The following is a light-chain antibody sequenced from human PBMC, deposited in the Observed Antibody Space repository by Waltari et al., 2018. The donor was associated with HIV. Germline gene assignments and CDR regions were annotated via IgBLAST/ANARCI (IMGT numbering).Light chain of an antibody. Sequence: EIVLTRSPGTLSLSPGERATLSCRASQSVISNYLAWYQQKPGQAPRLLIYGASSRATGIPDRFSGSGSGTDFTLTINRLEPEDFAVYYCQHYGSSPWTFGQGTKVEIK. CDR3: QHYGSSPWT. V-gene: IGKV3-20*01. CDR2: GAS. J-gene: IGKJ1*01. CDR1: QSVISNY.